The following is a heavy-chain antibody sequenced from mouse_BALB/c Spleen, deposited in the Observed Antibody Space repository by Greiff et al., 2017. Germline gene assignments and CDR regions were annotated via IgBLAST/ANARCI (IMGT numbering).Heavy chain of an antibody. J-gene: IGHJ2*01. CDR2: INPYNGAT. D-gene: IGHD4-1*01. CDR1: GYSFTGYY. Sequence: EVQRVESGPELVKPGASVKISCKASGYSFTGYYMHWVKQSHVKSLEWIGRINPYNGATSYNQNFKDKASLTVDKSSSTAYMELHSLTSEDSAVYYCAKLGRVYYFDYWGQGTTRTVSS. V-gene: IGHV1-31*01. CDR3: AKLGRVYYFDY.